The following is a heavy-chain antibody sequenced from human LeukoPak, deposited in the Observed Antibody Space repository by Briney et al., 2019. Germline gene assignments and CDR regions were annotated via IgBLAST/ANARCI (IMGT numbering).Heavy chain of an antibody. J-gene: IGHJ3*02. V-gene: IGHV3-30*02. CDR2: IRYDGSNK. Sequence: GGSLRLSCAASGFTFSSYGMHWVRQAPGKGLEWVAFIRYDGSNKYYADSVKGRFTISRDNSKNTLYLQMNSLRAEDTAVYYCARWVLPGNYDFWSGYEEAFDIWGQGTMVTVSS. D-gene: IGHD3-3*01. CDR1: GFTFSSYG. CDR3: ARWVLPGNYDFWSGYEEAFDI.